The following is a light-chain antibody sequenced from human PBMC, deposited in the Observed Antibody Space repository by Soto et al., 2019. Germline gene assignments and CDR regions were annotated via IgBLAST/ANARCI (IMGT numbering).Light chain of an antibody. Sequence: DIVMTQSPDSLAVSLGERATINCKSSQSVLYSPNNKNYLAWYQQKPEQPIKLLIYLAATRECGVPDRFSGSGSGTDFTLTTGTLQAEDVAVYYCQQYYRTSLTFGGGTKVEIK. CDR3: QQYYRTSLT. V-gene: IGKV4-1*01. CDR1: QSVLYSPNNKNY. CDR2: LAA. J-gene: IGKJ4*01.